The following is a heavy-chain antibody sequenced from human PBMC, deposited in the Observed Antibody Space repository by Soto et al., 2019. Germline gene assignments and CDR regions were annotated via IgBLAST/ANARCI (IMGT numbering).Heavy chain of an antibody. CDR2: IYYSGTT. V-gene: IGHV4-59*01. CDR3: TKDGGPRYFFDY. D-gene: IGHD3-16*01. J-gene: IGHJ4*02. Sequence: TSETLSLTCTVSGGSISSYYWSWIRQPPGKGLEWIGYIYYSGTTNYNPSLNSRVTISPDTSKSQFSLSLTSVTAADTAAYYCTKDGGPRYFFDYWGPGILVTVSS. CDR1: GGSISSYY.